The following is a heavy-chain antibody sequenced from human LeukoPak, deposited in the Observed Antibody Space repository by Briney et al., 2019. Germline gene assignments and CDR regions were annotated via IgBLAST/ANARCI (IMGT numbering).Heavy chain of an antibody. J-gene: IGHJ4*02. CDR2: IKSKTDGGTT. V-gene: IGHV3-15*01. CDR1: GFTFRGYG. Sequence: GGSLRLSCATSGFTFRGYGMSWVRQAPGKGLEWVGRIKSKTDGGTTDYAAPVKGRFTISRDDSKNTLYLQMNSLKTEDTAIYFCTTVPYGDYNFDYWGQGTLVTVSS. D-gene: IGHD4-17*01. CDR3: TTVPYGDYNFDY.